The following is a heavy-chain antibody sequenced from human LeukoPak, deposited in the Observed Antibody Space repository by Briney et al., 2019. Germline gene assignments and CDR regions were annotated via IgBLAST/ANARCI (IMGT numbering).Heavy chain of an antibody. V-gene: IGHV1-58*02. CDR2: IVVGSGNT. J-gene: IGHJ5*02. CDR1: GFTFTSSA. Sequence: GTSVKVSCKASGFTFTSSAMQWVRQARGQRLEWIGWIVVGSGNTNYAQKFQERVTITRDMSTSTAYMELSSLRSEDTALYYGAAVSTYYYDSSGYPPWGQGTLVTVSS. D-gene: IGHD3-22*01. CDR3: AAVSTYYYDSSGYPP.